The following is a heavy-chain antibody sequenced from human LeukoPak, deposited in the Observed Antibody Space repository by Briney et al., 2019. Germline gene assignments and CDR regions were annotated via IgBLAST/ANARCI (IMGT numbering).Heavy chain of an antibody. D-gene: IGHD6-13*01. J-gene: IGHJ4*02. CDR1: GGSISSGGYS. Sequence: SETLSLTCAVSGGSISSGGYSWRWIRQPPGKGLEWIGYIYHSGSTNYNPSLKSRVTISVDTSKNQFSLKLSSVTAADTAVYYCARGRRVYSSSWYYFDYWGQGTLVTVSS. CDR2: IYHSGST. CDR3: ARGRRVYSSSWYYFDY. V-gene: IGHV4-30-2*01.